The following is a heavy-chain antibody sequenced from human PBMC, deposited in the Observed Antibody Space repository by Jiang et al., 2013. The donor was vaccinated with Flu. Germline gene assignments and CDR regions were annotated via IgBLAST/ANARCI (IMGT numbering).Heavy chain of an antibody. CDR3: ARQDRWELLSGIDY. CDR2: IYYSGST. V-gene: IGHV4-39*07. Sequence: SLTCTVSGGSISSSSYYWGWIRQPPGKGLEWIGSIYYSGSTYYNPSLKSRVTISVDTSKNQFSLKLSSVTAADTAVYYCARQDRWELLSGIDYWGQGTLVTVSS. J-gene: IGHJ4*02. D-gene: IGHD1-26*01. CDR1: GGSISSSSYY.